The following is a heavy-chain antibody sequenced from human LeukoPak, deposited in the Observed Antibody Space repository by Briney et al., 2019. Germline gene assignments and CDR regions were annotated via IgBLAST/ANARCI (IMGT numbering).Heavy chain of an antibody. V-gene: IGHV1-18*01. D-gene: IGHD6-19*01. Sequence: GASVKVSCRASGYTFTTYGINWVRQAPGQGLEWMGWTKTYNGDTNTAQKFLDRIIMTTDKSTGTAYMELRSLRSDDTAVYYCAKDGGQQWLTNYYSYGMDVWGQGTTVIVSS. CDR2: TKTYNGDT. J-gene: IGHJ6*02. CDR3: AKDGGQQWLTNYYSYGMDV. CDR1: GYTFTTYG.